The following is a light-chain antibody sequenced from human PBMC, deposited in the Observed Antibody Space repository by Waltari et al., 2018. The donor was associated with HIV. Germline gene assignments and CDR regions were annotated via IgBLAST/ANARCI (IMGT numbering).Light chain of an antibody. J-gene: IGLJ2*01. Sequence: YELTQAPSVSVSPGQTARIICSGDALPDQYTPWYQQRPGQAPVLVMYKDNERPSGIPERFSGSSSGTRVTLTISGVQAEDEADYYCQSADISGSLGVFGGGTKLTVL. CDR3: QSADISGSLGV. CDR1: ALPDQY. CDR2: KDN. V-gene: IGLV3-25*03.